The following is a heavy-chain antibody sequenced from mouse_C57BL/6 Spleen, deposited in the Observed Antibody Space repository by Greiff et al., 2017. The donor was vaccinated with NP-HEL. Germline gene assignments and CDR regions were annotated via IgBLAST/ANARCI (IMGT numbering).Heavy chain of an antibody. V-gene: IGHV1-15*01. CDR2: IDPETGGT. J-gene: IGHJ3*01. CDR3: TSSYYYGSSGAGFAY. Sequence: QVQLKQSGAELVRPGASVTLSCKASGYTFTDYEMHWVKQTPVHGLEWIGAIDPETGGTAYNQKFKGKAILTADKSSSTAYMELRSLTSEDSAVYYCTSSYYYGSSGAGFAYWGQGTLVTVSA. D-gene: IGHD1-1*01. CDR1: GYTFTDYE.